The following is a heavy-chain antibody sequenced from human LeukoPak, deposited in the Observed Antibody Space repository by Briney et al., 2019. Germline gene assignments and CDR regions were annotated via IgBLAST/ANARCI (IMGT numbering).Heavy chain of an antibody. CDR2: INHSGST. V-gene: IGHV4-34*01. Sequence: SSETLSLTCAVYGGSFSGYYWSWIRQPPGKGLEWIGEINHSGSTNYNPSLKSRVTISVDTSKNQFSLKLSSVTAADTAVYYCARGGGQQWLPIDYWGQGTLVTVSS. J-gene: IGHJ4*02. CDR1: GGSFSGYY. D-gene: IGHD6-19*01. CDR3: ARGGGQQWLPIDY.